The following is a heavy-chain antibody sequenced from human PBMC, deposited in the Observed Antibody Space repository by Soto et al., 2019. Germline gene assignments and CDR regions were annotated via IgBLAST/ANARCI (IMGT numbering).Heavy chain of an antibody. D-gene: IGHD4-17*01. CDR3: AKGTDYGDYFAMDV. Sequence: QVQLVESGGGVVQPGRSLRLSCAASGFTFSSYGMHWVRQAPGKGLEWVAGISYDGSNKYYADSVKGRFTISRDNSKNTLYLQMNSLRAEDTAVYYCAKGTDYGDYFAMDVWGQGTTVTVSS. CDR1: GFTFSSYG. J-gene: IGHJ6*02. V-gene: IGHV3-30*18. CDR2: ISYDGSNK.